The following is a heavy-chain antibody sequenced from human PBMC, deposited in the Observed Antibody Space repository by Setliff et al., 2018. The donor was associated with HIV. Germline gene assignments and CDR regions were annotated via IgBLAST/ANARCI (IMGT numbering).Heavy chain of an antibody. J-gene: IGHJ3*02. CDR3: ATASSGGPFRGAFDI. CDR2: IYADDSET. Sequence: PGESLKISCQGSGYRFPNYWIGWVRQVPGKGLEWMGNIYADDSETRYSPSFQGQVTISVDKSISTAYLQWSSLKASDTAMYYCATASSGGPFRGAFDIWGQGTMVTVSS. CDR1: GYRFPNYW. V-gene: IGHV5-51*01. D-gene: IGHD6-19*01.